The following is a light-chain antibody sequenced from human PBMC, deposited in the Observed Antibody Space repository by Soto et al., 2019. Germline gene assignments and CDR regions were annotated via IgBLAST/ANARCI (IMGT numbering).Light chain of an antibody. CDR1: QSIGNNY. Sequence: EIVLTQSPGTLSLSPGDRATLSCRASQSIGNNYLAWYQQKPGQPPRLLIYGASSRATAIPDRFSGSGSGTAFTLTISRLEPEDFAVYYCQQYGNSPYTFGQGTKLEI. CDR3: QQYGNSPYT. V-gene: IGKV3-20*01. CDR2: GAS. J-gene: IGKJ2*01.